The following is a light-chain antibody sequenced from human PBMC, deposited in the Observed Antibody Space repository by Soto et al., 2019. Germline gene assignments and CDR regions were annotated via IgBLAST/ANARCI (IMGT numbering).Light chain of an antibody. J-gene: IGKJ1*01. CDR2: DAS. CDR1: QSVSSY. V-gene: IGKV3-11*01. CDR3: QQRSNWPPWT. Sequence: EIVLTQSPATLSLSPGERATLSCRASQSVSSYLAWYQQKTGQAPRLLIYDASNRATGIPARFSGSGSETDFTLTISSLEPEDLAVYYCQQRSNWPPWTFGQGTKVEI.